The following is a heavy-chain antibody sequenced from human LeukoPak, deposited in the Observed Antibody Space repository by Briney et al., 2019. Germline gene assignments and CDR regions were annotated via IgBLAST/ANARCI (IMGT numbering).Heavy chain of an antibody. V-gene: IGHV1-46*01. J-gene: IGHJ4*02. D-gene: IGHD3-10*01. CDR3: AREDYFASGGTSY. CDR1: GYTFTIYY. Sequence: ASVKVSFKASGYTFTIYYLHWVRQAPGQGLEWMGIINPSGGSATYAQKFQGRVTMTRDTSTSTVYMELSGLRSEDTAVYYCAREDYFASGGTSYWGQGSLVTVSS. CDR2: INPSGGSA.